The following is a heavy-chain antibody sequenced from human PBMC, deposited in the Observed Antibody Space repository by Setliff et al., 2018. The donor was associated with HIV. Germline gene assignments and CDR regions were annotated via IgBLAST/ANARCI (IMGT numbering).Heavy chain of an antibody. Sequence: SVKVSCKASGGTFSSSPISWVRQAPGRGLEWVGGIIPIFGTANYAQKFQGRATITTDESTTTAYMELNNLRSDDTAVYYCARDSEYSSVTWERYYYQYMDVWGKGTTVTVSS. D-gene: IGHD6-19*01. CDR1: GGTFSSSP. J-gene: IGHJ6*03. CDR2: IIPIFGTA. CDR3: ARDSEYSSVTWERYYYQYMDV. V-gene: IGHV1-69*05.